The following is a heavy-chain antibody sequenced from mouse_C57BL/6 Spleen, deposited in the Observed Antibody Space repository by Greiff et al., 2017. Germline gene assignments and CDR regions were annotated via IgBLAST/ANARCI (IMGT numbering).Heavy chain of an antibody. J-gene: IGHJ2*01. Sequence: QVQLQQPGAELVMPGASVKLSCKASGYTFTSYWMHWVKQRPGQGLEWIGEIDPSDSYTNYNQKFKGKSTLTVDKSSSTAYMQLSSLTPEDSAVYYCARRGYFDYWGQGTTLTVAS. CDR3: ARRGYFDY. CDR2: IDPSDSYT. V-gene: IGHV1-69*01. CDR1: GYTFTSYW.